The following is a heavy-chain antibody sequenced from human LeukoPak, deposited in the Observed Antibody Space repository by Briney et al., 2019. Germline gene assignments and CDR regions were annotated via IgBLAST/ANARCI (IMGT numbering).Heavy chain of an antibody. CDR1: GFTFSTYA. J-gene: IGHJ4*02. Sequence: PGGSLTRSCSASGFTFSTYATGWVRQAPGKGLEWVSAISGSGGSTYYADSVKGRFTISRDNSKNTLYLQMNSLRAEDTAVYYGARHRDSWSYHVGYLDYLGQGTLVTVSS. CDR3: ARHRDSWSYHVGYLDY. V-gene: IGHV3-23*01. CDR2: ISGSGGST. D-gene: IGHD1-26*01.